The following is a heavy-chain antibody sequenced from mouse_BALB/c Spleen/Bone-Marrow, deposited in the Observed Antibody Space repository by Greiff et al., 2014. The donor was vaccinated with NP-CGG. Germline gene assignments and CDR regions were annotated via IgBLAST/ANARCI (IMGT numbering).Heavy chain of an antibody. Sequence: VKLQESGPGLVAPSQTLSITCTVSGFSLTNYGVHWVRQPPGKGLEWLGVIWAAGSSNYNSARISRLSISKDNSKSQVCFKMNSLQTDDTAMYYCARITTATGAMDYWGQGTSVTVAA. CDR1: GFSLTNYG. J-gene: IGHJ4*01. D-gene: IGHD1-2*01. CDR3: ARITTATGAMDY. V-gene: IGHV2-9*02. CDR2: IWAAGSS.